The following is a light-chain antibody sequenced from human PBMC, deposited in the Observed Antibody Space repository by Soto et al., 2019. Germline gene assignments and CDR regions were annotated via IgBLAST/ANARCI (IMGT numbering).Light chain of an antibody. CDR3: QQYGSSPPYT. Sequence: EVVLTQSPGTLSLSPGERATLSCRASQSVSNNYLAWYQQKPGQSPKLLIFRSSDRATGIQDRFSGSGSETDFTLTISSLEPEAFAVYYCQQYGSSPPYTFGQGTKPEIK. CDR2: RSS. CDR1: QSVSNNY. J-gene: IGKJ2*01. V-gene: IGKV3-20*01.